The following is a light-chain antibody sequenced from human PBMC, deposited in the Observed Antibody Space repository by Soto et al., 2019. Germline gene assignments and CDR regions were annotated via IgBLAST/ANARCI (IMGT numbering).Light chain of an antibody. V-gene: IGLV1-40*01. CDR2: GNS. CDR3: QSYDSTLSARYV. CDR1: SSNIGAGYD. J-gene: IGLJ1*01. Sequence: QSVLTQPPSVSGAPGQRVTISCTGSSSNIGAGYDVHWYQQRPGTAPKLLISGNSNRPSGVPDRFSGSTSGTSASLAITGLQAEDEGDYYCQSYDSTLSARYVFGTGTKVT.